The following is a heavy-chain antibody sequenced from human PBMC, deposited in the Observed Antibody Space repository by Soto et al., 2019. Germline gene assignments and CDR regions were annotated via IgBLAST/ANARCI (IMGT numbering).Heavy chain of an antibody. Sequence: PSETLSLTCAVSGGSISSGGYSWSWIRQPPGKGLEWIGYIYHSGSTYYNPSLKSRVTISVDRSKNQFSLKLSSVTAADTAVYYCARLTMVRGVIGYYFDYWGQGTLVTVSS. CDR2: IYHSGST. CDR3: ARLTMVRGVIGYYFDY. V-gene: IGHV4-30-2*01. J-gene: IGHJ4*02. CDR1: GGSISSGGYS. D-gene: IGHD3-10*01.